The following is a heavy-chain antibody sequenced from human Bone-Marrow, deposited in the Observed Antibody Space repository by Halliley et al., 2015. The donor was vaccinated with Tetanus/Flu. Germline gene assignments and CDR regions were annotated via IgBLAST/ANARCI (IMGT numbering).Heavy chain of an antibody. CDR3: ATPRSGPSRPSTANSFDY. Sequence: QLVQSGAEVKKPGSSVTVPCKASGGSFSSYATSWVRQAPGQGLEWMGEIIPIFGTTNYAHNFQGRVSITADESTATVYLEMSSLRSEDTALYYCATPRSGPSRPSTANSFDYWGQGTLVTVSS. D-gene: IGHD1-1*01. V-gene: IGHV1-69*01. CDR1: GGSFSSYA. CDR2: IIPIFGTT. J-gene: IGHJ4*02.